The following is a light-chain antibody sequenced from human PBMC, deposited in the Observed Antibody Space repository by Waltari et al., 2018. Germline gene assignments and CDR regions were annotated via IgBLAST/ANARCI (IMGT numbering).Light chain of an antibody. CDR1: QSISSY. CDR3: QQGYSTPYT. Sequence: DIQMTQSPSSLSASVGDRVTITCRASQSISSYLNWYQQKPGKAPKPLIYAASRLQSGVPSRFSGSGSGTDFTLTISSVQPEDVATYYCQQGYSTPYTFGQGTKLEIK. V-gene: IGKV1-39*01. CDR2: AAS. J-gene: IGKJ2*01.